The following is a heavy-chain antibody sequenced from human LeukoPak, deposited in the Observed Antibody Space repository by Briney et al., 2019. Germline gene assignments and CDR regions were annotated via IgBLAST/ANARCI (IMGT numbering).Heavy chain of an antibody. J-gene: IGHJ4*02. CDR1: GGSISGGDYY. Sequence: PSETLSLTCTVSGGSISGGDYYWSWIRQPPGKGLEWIGYIYYSGSTYYNPSLKSRVTISVDTSKNQFSLKLSSVTAADTAVYYCASAPAGFGELSGLVRDYWGQGTLVTVSS. V-gene: IGHV4-30-4*01. D-gene: IGHD3-10*01. CDR3: ASAPAGFGELSGLVRDY. CDR2: IYYSGST.